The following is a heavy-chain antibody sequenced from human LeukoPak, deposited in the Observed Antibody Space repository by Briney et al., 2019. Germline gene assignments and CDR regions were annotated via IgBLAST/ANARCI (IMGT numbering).Heavy chain of an antibody. CDR3: ARGPASSVDDGMEDACDI. Sequence: SETLPVTCTVSGDTISSHYWSGIRQPPGKALDRMGYVHNSGSTNYNPTLKSRVTISVGTSKTQFSLKLSSVTAADTAVYHCARGPASSVDDGMEDACDIWGQGTKVSVCS. CDR2: VHNSGST. J-gene: IGHJ3*02. D-gene: IGHD3-22*01. V-gene: IGHV4-59*11. CDR1: GDTISSHY.